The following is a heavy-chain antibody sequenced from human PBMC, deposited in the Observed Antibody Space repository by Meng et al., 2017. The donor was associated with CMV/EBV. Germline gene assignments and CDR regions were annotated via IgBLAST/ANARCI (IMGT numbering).Heavy chain of an antibody. CDR1: GFTVSNNY. D-gene: IGHD3-3*01. V-gene: IGHV3-53*01. Sequence: GESLKISCAASGFTVSNNYMSWVRQAPGKGLEWVSVIYSGGSTYYADSVKGRFTISRDNSKNTLYLQMNSLRAEDTAVYYCARVATVRFLEVSGMDVWGQGTTVTVSS. CDR3: ARVATVRFLEVSGMDV. J-gene: IGHJ6*02. CDR2: IYSGGST.